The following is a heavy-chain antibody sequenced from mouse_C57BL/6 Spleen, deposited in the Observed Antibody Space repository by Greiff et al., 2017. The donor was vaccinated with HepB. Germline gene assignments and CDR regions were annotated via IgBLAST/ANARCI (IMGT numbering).Heavy chain of an antibody. CDR1: GYTFTSYW. CDR3: ARNYGSSYPAWFAY. CDR2: INPSNGGT. J-gene: IGHJ3*01. D-gene: IGHD1-1*01. Sequence: QVQLQQSGTELVKPGASVKLSCKASGYTFTSYWMHWVKQRPGQGLEWIGNINPSNGGTNYHEKFKSKATLTVDKSSSTAYMQLSSLTSEDSAVFYCARNYGSSYPAWFAYWGQGTLVTVSA. V-gene: IGHV1-53*01.